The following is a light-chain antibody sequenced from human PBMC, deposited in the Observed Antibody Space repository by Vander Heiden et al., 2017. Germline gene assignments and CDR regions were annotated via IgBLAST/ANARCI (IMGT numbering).Light chain of an antibody. CDR1: NIKWKS. V-gene: IGLV3-21*02. CDR2: DDT. J-gene: IGLJ1*01. Sequence: SYLPTQPPSVSVAPGQTATVTCGGTNIKWKSVHGYRQKPRPAPLLVLYDDTERPSAIPERFSGSSSGNTATLAIRRVEAGDEADDYCQVWDSDTGSQVFGSGTFVTVL. CDR3: QVWDSDTGSQV.